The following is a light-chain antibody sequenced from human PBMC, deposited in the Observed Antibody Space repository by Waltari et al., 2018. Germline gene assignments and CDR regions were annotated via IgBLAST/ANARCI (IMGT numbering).Light chain of an antibody. CDR2: DVS. CDR1: SRDVGGYHY. V-gene: IGLV2-14*03. J-gene: IGLJ2*01. Sequence: QSALTQPASVSGSPGQSITISCPGTSRDVGGYHYVSWYQPHPGKAPNLMIYDVSNRPSGVSNRFSGSKSGNTASLTISGLQAEDEADNYCSSYISSSTLELFGGGTSLTVL. CDR3: SSYISSSTLEL.